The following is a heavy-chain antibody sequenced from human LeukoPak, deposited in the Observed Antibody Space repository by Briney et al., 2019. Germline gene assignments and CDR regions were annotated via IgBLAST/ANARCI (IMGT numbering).Heavy chain of an antibody. CDR1: GGSFSGYY. D-gene: IGHD1-26*01. CDR3: ARGGVVGARRAFDI. CDR2: INHSGST. Sequence: SETLSLTCAVYGGSFSGYYWSWIRQPPGKGLEWIGEINHSGSTNYNPSLKSRVTISVDTSKNQFRLKLSSVTAADTAVYYCARGGVVGARRAFDIWGQGTMVTVSS. V-gene: IGHV4-34*01. J-gene: IGHJ3*02.